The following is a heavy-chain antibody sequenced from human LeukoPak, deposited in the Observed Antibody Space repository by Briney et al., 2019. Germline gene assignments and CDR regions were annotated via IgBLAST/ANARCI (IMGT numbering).Heavy chain of an antibody. J-gene: IGHJ4*02. CDR2: IYNSGNT. CDR3: ARGTFDSSGYYLFDY. V-gene: IGHV4-4*07. D-gene: IGHD3-22*01. Sequence: SETLSLIRGVSGGSISTNYWSWIGQPAGKGLEWIGCIYNSGNTNYSPSLESRVTMSADTSKNQFSLKMSSVTAADTAVYYCARGTFDSSGYYLFDYWGQGTLVTVSS. CDR1: GGSISTNY.